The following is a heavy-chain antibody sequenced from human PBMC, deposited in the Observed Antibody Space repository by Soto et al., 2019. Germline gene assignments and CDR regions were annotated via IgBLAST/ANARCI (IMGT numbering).Heavy chain of an antibody. CDR3: ARDDYGDLSYFDY. Sequence: GGSLRLSCTVSGFTFSSYEMIWVRQAPGKGLEWVSYISSSADTIYYADSVKGRFTISRDNAKNSLYLQMNSLRAEDTAVYYCARDDYGDLSYFDYWGQGTLVTVSS. V-gene: IGHV3-48*03. D-gene: IGHD4-17*01. CDR2: ISSSADTI. J-gene: IGHJ4*02. CDR1: GFTFSSYE.